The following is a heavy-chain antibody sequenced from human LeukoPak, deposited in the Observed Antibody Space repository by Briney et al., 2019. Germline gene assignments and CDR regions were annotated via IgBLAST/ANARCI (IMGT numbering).Heavy chain of an antibody. V-gene: IGHV4-39*01. CDR1: GGSFSSSSYY. CDR2: IYYSGST. CDR3: ASFPRDSSSWYY. D-gene: IGHD6-13*01. J-gene: IGHJ4*02. Sequence: SETLSLTCAVYGGSFSSSSYYWGWIRQPPGKGLEWIGSIYYSGSTYYNPSLKSRVTISVDTSKNQFSLKLSSVTAADTAVYYCASFPRDSSSWYYWGQGTLVTVSS.